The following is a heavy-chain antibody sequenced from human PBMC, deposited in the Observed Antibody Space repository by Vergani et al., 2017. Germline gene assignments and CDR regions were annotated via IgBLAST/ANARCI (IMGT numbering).Heavy chain of an antibody. J-gene: IGHJ5*02. CDR1: GGSISPYY. D-gene: IGHD6-13*01. V-gene: IGHV4-59*01. Sequence: QVQLQESGPGLVKPSETLSLTCIVSGGSISPYYWSWIRQPPGKGLEWIGYIYYSGSTNYNPSLKSRVTISVDTSKNQFSLKLSSVTAADSAIYYCAGDTHSWQRADRWGQGLLVSVSS. CDR3: AGDTHSWQRADR. CDR2: IYYSGST.